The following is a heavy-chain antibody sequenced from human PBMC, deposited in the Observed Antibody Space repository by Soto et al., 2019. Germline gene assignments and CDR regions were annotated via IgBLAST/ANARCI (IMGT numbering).Heavy chain of an antibody. V-gene: IGHV3-72*01. D-gene: IGHD1-1*01. Sequence: EVLLVESGGRLVQPGGSLRLSCAVSGFSVSDLYMDGVRQAPGKGLEWVGRSREKDNSYTTEYAASVQGRFTISRDDSKNSLYMEMHSLRTEDTAVYSCGRAGTLRVSYYVDYWGQGTLVTVSS. CDR3: GRAGTLRVSYYVDY. J-gene: IGHJ4*02. CDR2: SREKDNSYTT. CDR1: GFSVSDLY.